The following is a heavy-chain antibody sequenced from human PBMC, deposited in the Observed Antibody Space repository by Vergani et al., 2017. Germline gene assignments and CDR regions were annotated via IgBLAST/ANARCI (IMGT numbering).Heavy chain of an antibody. CDR2: INSDGSST. Sequence: EVQLVESGGGLVQPGGSLRLSCAASGFTFSSYWMHWVRQAPGKGLVWVSRINSDGSSTSYADSVKGRFTISRDNSKNTLYLQMNSLRAEDTAVYYCARESGSIAAAGFDYWGQGTLVTVSS. J-gene: IGHJ4*02. CDR3: ARESGSIAAAGFDY. V-gene: IGHV3-74*01. CDR1: GFTFSSYW. D-gene: IGHD6-13*01.